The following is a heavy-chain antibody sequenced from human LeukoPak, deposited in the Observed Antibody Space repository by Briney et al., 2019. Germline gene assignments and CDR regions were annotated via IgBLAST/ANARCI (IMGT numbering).Heavy chain of an antibody. CDR3: ARADDYGRWFDP. J-gene: IGHJ5*02. V-gene: IGHV4-31*01. Sequence: PSQTLSLTCTVSGGSISSGGYYWSWIRQHPGKGREGIRYIYYSGSTYYNPSLKSPVTISVDTSKNQFSLKLSSVTAADTAVYYCARADDYGRWFDPWGQGTLVTVSS. CDR1: GGSISSGGYY. D-gene: IGHD4-17*01. CDR2: IYYSGST.